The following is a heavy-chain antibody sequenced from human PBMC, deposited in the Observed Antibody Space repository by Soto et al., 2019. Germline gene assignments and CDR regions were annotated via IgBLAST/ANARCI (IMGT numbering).Heavy chain of an antibody. CDR3: ERHGIYSVSGNIDY. V-gene: IGHV5-10-1*01. Sequence: GESLKISCKGSGYSFTSYWISWVRQMPGKGLEWMGRIEPSDSYTNYSPSFQGHVTISADNSVSTAYLQWSSLKASSTSMYYCERHGIYSVSGNIDYWGTGTLVTVSS. CDR2: IEPSDSYT. D-gene: IGHD3-10*01. CDR1: GYSFTSYW. J-gene: IGHJ4*02.